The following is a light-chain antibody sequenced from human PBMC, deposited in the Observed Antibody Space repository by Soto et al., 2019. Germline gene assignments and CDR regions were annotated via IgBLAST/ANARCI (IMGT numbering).Light chain of an antibody. CDR2: AAS. CDR1: QSITNNY. Sequence: EIVLTQSPGTLSLSPGARATLSCRASQSITNNYLAWYQQKPGQAPRLLIYAASSRATGIPDRFSGSGSETDFTLTISRLEPEDFAVYYGQQYGSSLPVTFGGGTNVEIK. V-gene: IGKV3-20*01. J-gene: IGKJ4*01. CDR3: QQYGSSLPVT.